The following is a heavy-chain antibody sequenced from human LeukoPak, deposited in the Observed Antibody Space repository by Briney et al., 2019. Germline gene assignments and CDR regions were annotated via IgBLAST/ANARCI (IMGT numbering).Heavy chain of an antibody. D-gene: IGHD5-18*01. J-gene: IGHJ4*02. Sequence: GGSLRLSCAVSGFVVSSNYMNWVRQPPGKGLEWVSIIYSGGRTYYADSVKGRFIISRDNSKNTLYLQMNSLRAEDTAVYYCARRATTERGYSYGLDYWGQGTLVTVSS. CDR2: IYSGGRT. CDR3: ARRATTERGYSYGLDY. V-gene: IGHV3-53*01. CDR1: GFVVSSNY.